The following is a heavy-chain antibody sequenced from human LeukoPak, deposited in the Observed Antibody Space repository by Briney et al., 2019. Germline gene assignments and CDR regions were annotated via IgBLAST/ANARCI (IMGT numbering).Heavy chain of an antibody. J-gene: IGHJ4*02. CDR2: ITNKANGYST. CDR3: ARSTRASLDY. CDR1: GFTLTDHY. V-gene: IGHV3-72*01. D-gene: IGHD2-2*01. Sequence: AGGSLRLSCAAAGFTLTDHYMDWGRQAPGKGLEWVGRITNKANGYSTDYATSVKGRFTISRDDSENSVYLQMNSLKTDDTAMYYCARSTRASLDYWSQGSLVTVSS.